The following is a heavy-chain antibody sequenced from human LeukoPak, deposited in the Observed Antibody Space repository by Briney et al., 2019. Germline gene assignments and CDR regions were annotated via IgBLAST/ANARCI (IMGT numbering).Heavy chain of an antibody. CDR1: GGSITSNSYS. CDR2: LSHAGTN. D-gene: IGHD5-18*01. J-gene: IGHJ4*02. V-gene: IGHV4-39*01. Sequence: SETLSLTCTVSGGSITSNSYSWGWIRQPPGKGLQWIVTLSHAGTNYYNPSLKSRVTMPVDRSKNQFSLKLTSVTATDTAVYYCARLRGGVQLWGDRGQGTLVTVSS. CDR3: ARLRGGVQLWGD.